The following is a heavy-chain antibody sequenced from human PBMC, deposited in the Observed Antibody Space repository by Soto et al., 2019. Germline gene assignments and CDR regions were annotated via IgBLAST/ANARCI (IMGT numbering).Heavy chain of an antibody. J-gene: IGHJ4*02. V-gene: IGHV5-51*01. CDR2: IYPGDSDT. CDR3: SSHSSSWYYLDS. Sequence: GESLKISCKGSGYSFTSYWIGWVRQMPGKGLEWMGIIYPGDSDTRYSPSFQGQGTISADKSISTAYLQWSTLKASDTAMYYCSSHSSSWYYLDSWGQGTLVTVSS. D-gene: IGHD6-13*01. CDR1: GYSFTSYW.